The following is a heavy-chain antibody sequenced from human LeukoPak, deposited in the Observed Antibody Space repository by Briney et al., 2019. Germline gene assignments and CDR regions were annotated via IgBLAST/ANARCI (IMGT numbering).Heavy chain of an antibody. Sequence: AVKVSCKAPGVTFGTYAISCVRQAPGQGLEWTGGIIAVFTTANYAQKFQGRVTITADKSTSTAYMELSSLRSEDTAVYYCARSNGPVLVSPGAPINYYYFYMDVWGKGTTVTVSS. CDR1: GVTFGTYA. V-gene: IGHV1-69*06. J-gene: IGHJ6*03. D-gene: IGHD3-3*02. CDR3: ARSNGPVLVSPGAPINYYYFYMDV. CDR2: IIAVFTTA.